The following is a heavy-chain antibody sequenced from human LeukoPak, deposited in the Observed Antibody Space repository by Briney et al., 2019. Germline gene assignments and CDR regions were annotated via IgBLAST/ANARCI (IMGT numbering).Heavy chain of an antibody. CDR2: INPNSGGT. D-gene: IGHD6-13*01. CDR3: GRDVVAAAGSDY. CDR1: GYTFTGYY. V-gene: IGHV1-2*02. Sequence: SVKVSCKASGYTFTGYYMHWVRQAPGQGVEWMGWINPNSGGTNYAPKLQGRVTMTSDTSISTVSMELSRLRSDDTGVYYCGRDVVAAAGSDYWGQGTLVTVSS. J-gene: IGHJ4*02.